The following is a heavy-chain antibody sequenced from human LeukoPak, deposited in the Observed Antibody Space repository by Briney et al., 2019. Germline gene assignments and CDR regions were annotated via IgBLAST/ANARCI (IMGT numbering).Heavy chain of an antibody. CDR3: ARGDSSGWSFDY. CDR2: LNGGGGKS. D-gene: IGHD6-19*01. V-gene: IGHV3-23*01. J-gene: IGHJ4*02. Sequence: GGSLRLSCAASGFTFSSYGLSWVRQAPGKGLEWVSSLNGGGGKSNYADSVKGRLTISRDNAKNSLYLQMNSLRAEDTAVYYCARGDSSGWSFDYWGQGTLVTVSS. CDR1: GFTFSSYG.